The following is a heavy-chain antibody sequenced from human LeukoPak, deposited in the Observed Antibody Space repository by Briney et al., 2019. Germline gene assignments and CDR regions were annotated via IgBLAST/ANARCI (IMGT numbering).Heavy chain of an antibody. Sequence: GGSLRLSCAASGFTFSSYGMHWVRQAPGKGLEWVAVISYDGSNKYYADSVKGRFTISRDNSKNTLYLQTNSLRAEDTAVYYCAKDWCHRPVTTHYYGMDVWGQGTTVTVSS. CDR1: GFTFSSYG. J-gene: IGHJ6*02. D-gene: IGHD4-11*01. CDR3: AKDWCHRPVTTHYYGMDV. CDR2: ISYDGSNK. V-gene: IGHV3-30*18.